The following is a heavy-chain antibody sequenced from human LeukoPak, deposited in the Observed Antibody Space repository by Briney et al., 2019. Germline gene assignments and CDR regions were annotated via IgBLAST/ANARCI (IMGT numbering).Heavy chain of an antibody. D-gene: IGHD1-26*01. V-gene: IGHV4-34*01. Sequence: SETLSLTCAVYGGSFSGYYWSWIRQPPGKGLEWIGEINHRGSTNYNPSLKSRVTISVDTSKNQFSLKLSSVTAADTAVYYCARGRSGSYRYFDYWGQGTLVTVSS. CDR2: INHRGST. J-gene: IGHJ4*02. CDR3: ARGRSGSYRYFDY. CDR1: GGSFSGYY.